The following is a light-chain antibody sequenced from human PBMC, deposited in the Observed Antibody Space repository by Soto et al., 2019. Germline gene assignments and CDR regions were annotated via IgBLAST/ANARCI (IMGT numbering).Light chain of an antibody. CDR3: QQRLFWPLT. Sequence: EIVLTQSPGTLSLSPGERATLSCRASQSVRYYLAWYQQKPGQAPRLLIYDASARATGVPARFSGSGSGTDFTLTISSLEPEDFAVYYCQQRLFWPLTFGGGTKVEIK. CDR2: DAS. CDR1: QSVRYY. V-gene: IGKV3-11*01. J-gene: IGKJ4*01.